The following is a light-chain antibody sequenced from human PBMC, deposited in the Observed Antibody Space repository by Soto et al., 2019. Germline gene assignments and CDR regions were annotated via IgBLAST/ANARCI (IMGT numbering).Light chain of an antibody. CDR2: GAS. CDR1: QSVSSSY. V-gene: IGKV3-20*01. Sequence: EIVLTQSPGTLSLSPGERATLSCRASQSVSSSYLAWYQQKPGQAPRLLIYGASSRATGIPARFSGSGSGRDFTLTISRLEPEDLAVYYCQQYGSSPVTFGPGTKVDIK. J-gene: IGKJ3*01. CDR3: QQYGSSPVT.